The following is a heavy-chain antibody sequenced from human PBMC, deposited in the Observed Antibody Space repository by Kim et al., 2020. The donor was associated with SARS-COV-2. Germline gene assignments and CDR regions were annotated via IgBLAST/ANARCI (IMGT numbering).Heavy chain of an antibody. CDR2: IYYSGST. CDR3: ARVIVLGYNDYGDWYGMDV. CDR1: GGSISSYY. V-gene: IGHV4-59*01. D-gene: IGHD4-17*01. Sequence: SETLSLTCTVSGGSISSYYWSWIRQPPGKGLEWIGYIYYSGSTNYNPSLKSRVTISVDTSKNQFSLKLSSVTAADTAVYYCARVIVLGYNDYGDWYGMDVWGQGTTVTVSS. J-gene: IGHJ6*02.